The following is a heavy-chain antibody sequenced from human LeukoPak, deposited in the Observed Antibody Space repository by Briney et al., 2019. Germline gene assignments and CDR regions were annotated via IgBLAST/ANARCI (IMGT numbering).Heavy chain of an antibody. J-gene: IGHJ4*02. CDR3: AKGLRITMVRGGFDY. V-gene: IGHV3-9*01. CDR2: ISWNSGSR. D-gene: IGHD3-10*01. Sequence: GGSLRLSCAASGFTFDDYAMHWVRQAPGKGLEWVSGISWNSGSRHYADSVKGRFTISRDNDKNSLYLQMNSLRAEDTALYYCAKGLRITMVRGGFDYWGQGTLVTVSS. CDR1: GFTFDDYA.